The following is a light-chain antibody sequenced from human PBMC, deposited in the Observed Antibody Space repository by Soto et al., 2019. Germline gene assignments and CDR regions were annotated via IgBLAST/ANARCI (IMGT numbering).Light chain of an antibody. V-gene: IGKV3-15*01. CDR1: QSISRY. CDR2: DSS. Sequence: EIVLTQSPATLSLSPGQRGTLSFRASQSISRYLAWYQQKPGQAPRLLIYDSSTRATGIPARFSGSGSGTEFTLTINGLQSEDFAVYYCQQYNNWPQTFGQGTRLEIK. J-gene: IGKJ5*01. CDR3: QQYNNWPQT.